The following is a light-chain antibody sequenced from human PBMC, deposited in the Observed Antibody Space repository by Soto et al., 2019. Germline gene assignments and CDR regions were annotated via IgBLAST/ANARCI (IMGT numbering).Light chain of an antibody. J-gene: IGKJ1*01. Sequence: EIVLTQSPGTLSLSPGEGATLSCRASQSVSSSYLAWYQQKPGQAPRLLIYGASSRATGIPDRFGGSGSGTDFTLTISSLEAEDFAVYYCQQFGSSLWTFGQGTRVEIK. CDR2: GAS. V-gene: IGKV3-20*01. CDR3: QQFGSSLWT. CDR1: QSVSSSY.